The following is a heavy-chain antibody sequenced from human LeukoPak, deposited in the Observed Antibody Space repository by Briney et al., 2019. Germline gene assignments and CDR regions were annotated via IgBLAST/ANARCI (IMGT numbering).Heavy chain of an antibody. D-gene: IGHD6-6*01. Sequence: GGSLRLSCAASGFDFTLYEMNWFRQAAGGGGEWIAYISASGDTVDYAESVKGRFTISRDNAKNSLYLQMNSLRAEDTAVYYCARTEAARSGDYMDVWGKGTTVTVSS. CDR1: GFDFTLYE. CDR2: ISASGDTV. CDR3: ARTEAARSGDYMDV. J-gene: IGHJ6*03. V-gene: IGHV3-48*03.